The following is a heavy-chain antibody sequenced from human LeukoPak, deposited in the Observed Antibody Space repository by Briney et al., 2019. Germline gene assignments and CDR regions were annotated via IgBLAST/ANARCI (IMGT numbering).Heavy chain of an antibody. J-gene: IGHJ4*02. V-gene: IGHV3-7*01. D-gene: IGHD6-19*01. Sequence: GGSLRLSCAASGFTFSSYWMSWVRQAPGKGLEWVANIKHDGSEKYYVDSVKGRFTISRDNAKNSLYLQMNSLRAEDTAVYYCARVSWTPNSGWYYFDYWGQGTLVTVSS. CDR1: GFTFSSYW. CDR2: IKHDGSEK. CDR3: ARVSWTPNSGWYYFDY.